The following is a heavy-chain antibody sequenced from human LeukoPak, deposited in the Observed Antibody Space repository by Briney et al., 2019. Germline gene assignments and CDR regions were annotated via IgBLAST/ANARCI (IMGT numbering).Heavy chain of an antibody. CDR3: ARMGIVGATVWLDY. J-gene: IGHJ4*02. CDR2: IYYSGST. D-gene: IGHD1-26*01. CDR1: DGSINSYY. V-gene: IGHV4-59*01. Sequence: SETLSLTCSVSDGSINSYYWNWIRRPPGKGLEWIGYIYYSGSTNYNPSLKSRVTIPVDTSKNQFSLKLSSVTAADTAVYYCARMGIVGATVWLDYWGQGTLVTVSS.